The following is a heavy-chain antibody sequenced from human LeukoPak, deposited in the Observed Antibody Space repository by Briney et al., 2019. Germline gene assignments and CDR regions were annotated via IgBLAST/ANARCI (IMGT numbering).Heavy chain of an antibody. Sequence: ASVKVSCKSSGYTFTVYYMHWVRHAPGPGLEWMGWINPNSGGTNYAQKFPGRVRMTRDTSIRTGYMQMSRLRSDDTGVYYCARNSMRVVVVPAAIGNYWGQGTLVTVSS. CDR1: GYTFTVYY. D-gene: IGHD2-2*02. CDR2: INPNSGGT. J-gene: IGHJ4*02. CDR3: ARNSMRVVVVPAAIGNY. V-gene: IGHV1-2*02.